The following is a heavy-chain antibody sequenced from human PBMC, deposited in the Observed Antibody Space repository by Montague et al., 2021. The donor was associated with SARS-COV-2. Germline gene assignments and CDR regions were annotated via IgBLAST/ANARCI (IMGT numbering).Heavy chain of an antibody. CDR2: IMADGSQK. V-gene: IGHV3-7*03. J-gene: IGHJ6*02. CDR3: AREKTVRGIYYFGMDV. Sequence: SLILSCAASDFSLDLSWMSWVRQAPVKGLEWVANIMADGSQKYYXDSVKGRFTISRDKAYKSVYLQMNSLRVEDTAVYYCAREKTVRGIYYFGMDVWGQGTTVTAPS. D-gene: IGHD4-11*01. CDR1: DFSLDLSW.